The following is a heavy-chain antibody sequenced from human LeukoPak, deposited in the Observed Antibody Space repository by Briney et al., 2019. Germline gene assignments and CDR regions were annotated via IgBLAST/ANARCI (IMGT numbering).Heavy chain of an antibody. CDR1: GGSFSGYY. CDR3: ARGEMAYDY. D-gene: IGHD5-24*01. CDR2: INHSGST. J-gene: IGHJ4*02. V-gene: IGHV4-34*01. Sequence: SETLSLTCAVYGGSFSGYYWSWIRQPPGRGLEWIGEINHSGSTNYNPSLKSRVTISVDTSKNQFSLKLSSVTAADTAVYYCARGEMAYDYWGQGTLVTVSS.